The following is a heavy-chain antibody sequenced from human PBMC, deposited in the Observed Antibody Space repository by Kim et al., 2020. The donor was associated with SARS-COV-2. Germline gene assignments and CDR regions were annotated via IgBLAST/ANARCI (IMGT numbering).Heavy chain of an antibody. D-gene: IGHD3-10*01. J-gene: IGHJ6*02. V-gene: IGHV5-51*01. CDR2: IYPGDSTT. CDR1: GHNFPTYW. Sequence: GEFLKISCKASGHNFPTYWIAWVRQMPGRGLEWMGIIYPGDSTTRYSPSFQGHVTISADGSVSTAYLQWSSQKASDTAVYYCASNAYYGSGSFQNPYFYGMGVWGQGTTITVSS. CDR3: ASNAYYGSGSFQNPYFYGMGV.